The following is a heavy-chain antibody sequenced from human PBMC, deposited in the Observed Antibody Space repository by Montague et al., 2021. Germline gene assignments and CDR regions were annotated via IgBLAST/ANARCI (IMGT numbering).Heavy chain of an antibody. Sequence: CAISGDSVSDINAARNWIRESPSRGLEWLGRTYYRSTWYTDYAVSVKGRIAINPDTSKNQFSLQLNSVTPEDTAVYYCAREGVGDLLFSFDSWGQGTLVTVSS. CDR1: GDSVSDINAA. V-gene: IGHV6-1*01. D-gene: IGHD3-10*01. CDR2: TYYRSTWYT. CDR3: AREGVGDLLFSFDS. J-gene: IGHJ4*02.